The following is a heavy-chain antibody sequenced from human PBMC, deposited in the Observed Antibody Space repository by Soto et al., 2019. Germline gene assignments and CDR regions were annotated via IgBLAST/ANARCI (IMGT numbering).Heavy chain of an antibody. CDR3: ARDNSHTVRGVPFWWFDP. V-gene: IGHV1-46*01. CDR2: INPSGDST. D-gene: IGHD2-2*01. J-gene: IGHJ5*02. Sequence: QVQLVQSGAEVKKPGASVKVSCKASGFTFSIYWMHWVRQAPGQGLEWMGVINPSGDSTSYAQKFQGRVTLTRDTSTTTVYMRVSSLRFEDTAVYDCARDNSHTVRGVPFWWFDPWVEVTLVTVS. CDR1: GFTFSIYW.